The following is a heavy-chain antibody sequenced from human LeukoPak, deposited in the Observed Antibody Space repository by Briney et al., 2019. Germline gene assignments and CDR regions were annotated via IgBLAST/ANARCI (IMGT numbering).Heavy chain of an antibody. D-gene: IGHD6-19*01. CDR1: GYTFTDYY. V-gene: IGHV1-2*02. J-gene: IGHJ4*02. CDR3: AREGRQAPGGWYYFDY. CDR2: INPDSGDT. Sequence: SVKVSCKASGYTFTDYYMHWVRQAPGQGLEWMGWINPDSGDTFYAQRFQGRVTLTRDTSISTAYMEVSRLTSDDTAVYYCAREGRQAPGGWYYFDYWGQGTLVTVSS.